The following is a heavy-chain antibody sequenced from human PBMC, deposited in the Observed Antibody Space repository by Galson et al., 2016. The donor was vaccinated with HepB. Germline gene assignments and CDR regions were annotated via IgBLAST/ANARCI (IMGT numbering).Heavy chain of an antibody. CDR3: ARALYFTAGMDV. D-gene: IGHD3-16*02. Sequence: SVKVSLQGFWLHLYHLWYQLVRQAPGQGLEWMGWISADNDERNYTQSLQGRVSMTTDSSTSTAYMELRSLRSDDTAIYYCARALYFTAGMDVWGQGTTVTVSS. CDR2: ISADNDER. J-gene: IGHJ6*02. V-gene: IGHV1-18*01. CDR1: LHLYHLW.